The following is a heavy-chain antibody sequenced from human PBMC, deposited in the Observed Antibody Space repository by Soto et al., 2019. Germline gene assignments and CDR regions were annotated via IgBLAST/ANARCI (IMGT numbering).Heavy chain of an antibody. CDR1: GGSISSYY. CDR3: VRLSSGWTFDY. J-gene: IGHJ4*02. V-gene: IGHV4-59*08. D-gene: IGHD6-25*01. Sequence: QVQLQESGPGLVKPSETLSLTCTVSGGSISSYYWSWIRQPPGKGLEWIGYISYSGSTKYNSSLRIRVTISVDTSKNQFSLKLSSVTAADTAVYYCVRLSSGWTFDYWGQGTLVTVSS. CDR2: ISYSGST.